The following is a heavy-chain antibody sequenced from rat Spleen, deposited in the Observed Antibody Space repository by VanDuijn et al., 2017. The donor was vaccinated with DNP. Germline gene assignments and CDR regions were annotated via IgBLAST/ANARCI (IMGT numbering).Heavy chain of an antibody. Sequence: QVQLTESGPGLVQPSETLSLTCAVSGFSLTGYSVFWVRQPSGKGLEWMGRMRYNGDTSYNSALKSRLSISRDTSKNQVFLKMNSLQTEDTATYYCARDRLGAMDAWGQGTSVTVSS. CDR1: GFSLTGYS. V-gene: IGHV2-8*01. J-gene: IGHJ4*01. CDR3: ARDRLGAMDA. D-gene: IGHD5-1*01. CDR2: MRYNGDT.